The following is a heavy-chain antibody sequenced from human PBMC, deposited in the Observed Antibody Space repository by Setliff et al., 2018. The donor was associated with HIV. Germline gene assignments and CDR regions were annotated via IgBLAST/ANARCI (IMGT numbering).Heavy chain of an antibody. CDR2: ISRNGGST. D-gene: IGHD1-26*01. CDR1: GFSFDDYG. J-gene: IGHJ6*02. V-gene: IGHV3-20*04. CDR3: ARPTNIDTLYYGSQTFYMYYYGLDV. Sequence: SLRLSCAASGFSFDDYGMNWVRQVPGKGLEWVCAISRNGGSTAYADYVKGRFTISRDNAKNSLYMQMNSLRADDTAVYFCARPTNIDTLYYGSQTFYMYYYGLDVWGQGATVTVSS.